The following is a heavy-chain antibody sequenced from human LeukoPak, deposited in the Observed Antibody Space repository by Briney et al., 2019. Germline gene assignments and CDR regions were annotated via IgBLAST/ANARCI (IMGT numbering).Heavy chain of an antibody. D-gene: IGHD3-3*01. CDR2: FNPNSGFT. J-gene: IGHJ4*02. Sequence: ASVKVSCKASGYTFTGYYMHWVRQAPGQGLEWMGWFNPNSGFTKYAQKFQGRVTMTRDMSTSTVYMELSSLRSEDTAVYYCARTTIFGVVIILDYWGQGTLVTVSS. CDR1: GYTFTGYY. V-gene: IGHV1-2*02. CDR3: ARTTIFGVVIILDY.